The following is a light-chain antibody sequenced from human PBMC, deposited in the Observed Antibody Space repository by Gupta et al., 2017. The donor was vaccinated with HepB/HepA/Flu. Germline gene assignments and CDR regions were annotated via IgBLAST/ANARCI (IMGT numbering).Light chain of an antibody. CDR2: DVS. Sequence: QSALTQPRSVSGSPGQSVTISCTGTSGDVGGYNYVSWYQQHPANVLKLMIYDVSKRPSAGPYGSSGAKSGNTATLTISGVQADDEYYYYCCSYAGTEVFGGGTKLTVL. V-gene: IGLV2-11*01. J-gene: IGLJ2*01. CDR3: CSYAGTEV. CDR1: SGDVGGYNY.